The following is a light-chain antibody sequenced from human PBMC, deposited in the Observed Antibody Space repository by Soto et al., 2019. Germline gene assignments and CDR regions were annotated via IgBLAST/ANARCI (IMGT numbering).Light chain of an antibody. J-gene: IGLJ2*01. CDR3: AAWDDSLSGVV. V-gene: IGLV1-47*01. CDR2: RND. Sequence: QSVLTKPPSASGTPGQRVTISCSGSSSNVLINYVYWYQQLPGTAPKLLIYRNDQRPSGVPDRFSGSKSGTSSSLAISGLRSEDENGYYCAAWDDSLSGVVFGGGTKLNVL. CDR1: SSNVLINY.